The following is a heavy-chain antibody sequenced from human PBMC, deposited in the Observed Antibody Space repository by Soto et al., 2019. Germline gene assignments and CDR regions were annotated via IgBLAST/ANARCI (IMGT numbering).Heavy chain of an antibody. CDR3: AILEALATVSYYFDF. V-gene: IGHV4-39*01. D-gene: IGHD1-1*01. CDR2: IYYRGNA. CDR1: DDSINSDKYY. J-gene: IGHJ4*02. Sequence: QLQLQESGPGLVKPSETLSLTCSVSDDSINSDKYYWGWIRQPPGKGLEWIGSIYYRGNAYYNPSLQTRVTISLDKSKSKFSLKLNSVTAADSAVYFCAILEALATVSYYFDFWGPGALGTVSS.